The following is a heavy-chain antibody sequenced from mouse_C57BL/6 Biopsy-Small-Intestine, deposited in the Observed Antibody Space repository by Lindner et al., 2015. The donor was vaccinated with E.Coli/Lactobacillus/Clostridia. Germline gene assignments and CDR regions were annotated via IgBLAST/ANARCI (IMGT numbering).Heavy chain of an antibody. Sequence: VQLQESGAELVRPGASVTLSCKASGYTFTDYEMHWVKQTPVHGLEWIGAIDPETGGTAYNQKFKGKAILTADKSSSTAYMELRSLTSEDSAVYYCTRYKSYYSNLYYAMDYWGQGTSATVSS. CDR2: IDPETGGT. CDR3: TRYKSYYSNLYYAMDY. D-gene: IGHD2-5*01. V-gene: IGHV1-15*01. CDR1: GYTFTDYE. J-gene: IGHJ4*01.